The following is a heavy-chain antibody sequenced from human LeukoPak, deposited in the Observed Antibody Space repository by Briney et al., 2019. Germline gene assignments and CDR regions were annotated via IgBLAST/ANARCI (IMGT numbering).Heavy chain of an antibody. CDR1: GGTFSSYA. D-gene: IGHD3-16*02. Sequence: SVKVSCKASGGTFSSYAISWVRQAPGQGLEWMGRIIPILGIANYAQKLQGRVTMTTDTSTSTAYMELRSLRSDDTAVYYCARTFGGVIATTFDYWGQGTLVTVSS. CDR2: IIPILGIA. CDR3: ARTFGGVIATTFDY. V-gene: IGHV1-69*04. J-gene: IGHJ4*02.